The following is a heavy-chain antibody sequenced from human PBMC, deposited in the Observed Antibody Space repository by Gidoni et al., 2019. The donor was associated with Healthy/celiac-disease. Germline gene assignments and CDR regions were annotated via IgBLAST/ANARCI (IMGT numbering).Heavy chain of an antibody. CDR1: GGSISSSSYY. Sequence: QLQLQESGPGLVKPSETLSLTCTVSGGSISSSSYYWGWIRQPPGKGLEWIGSIYYSGSTYYNPSLKSRVTISVDTSKNQFSLKLSSVTAADTAVYYCARQPSGDHGGVFYWFDPWGQGTLVTVSS. CDR3: ARQPSGDHGGVFYWFDP. CDR2: IYYSGST. D-gene: IGHD3-16*01. V-gene: IGHV4-39*01. J-gene: IGHJ5*02.